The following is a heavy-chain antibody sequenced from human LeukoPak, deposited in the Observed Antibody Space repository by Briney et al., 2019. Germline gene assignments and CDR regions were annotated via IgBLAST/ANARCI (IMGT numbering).Heavy chain of an antibody. V-gene: IGHV4-30-4*08. D-gene: IGHD3-9*01. J-gene: IGHJ3*02. CDR1: GGSISSGDYY. CDR2: IYYSGST. Sequence: SETLSLTCTLSGGSISSGDYYWSWIRQPPGKGLEWIGYIYYSGSTYYNPSLKSRVTISVDTSKNQFSLKLSSVTAPDTAVYYCASYFDYASAFDIWGQGTMVTVSS. CDR3: ASYFDYASAFDI.